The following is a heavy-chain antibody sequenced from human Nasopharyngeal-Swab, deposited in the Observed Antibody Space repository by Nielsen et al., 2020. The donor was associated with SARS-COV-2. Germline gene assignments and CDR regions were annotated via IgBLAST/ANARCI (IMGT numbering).Heavy chain of an antibody. D-gene: IGHD5-12*01. CDR2: INPSGGST. V-gene: IGHV1-46*01. J-gene: IGHJ4*02. CDR3: ARGAGATMAGNFDY. Sequence: WVRQAPGQGLERMGIINPSGGSTSYAQKFQGRVTMTRDTSTSTVYMELSSLRSEDTAVYYCARGAGATMAGNFDYWGQGTLVTVSS.